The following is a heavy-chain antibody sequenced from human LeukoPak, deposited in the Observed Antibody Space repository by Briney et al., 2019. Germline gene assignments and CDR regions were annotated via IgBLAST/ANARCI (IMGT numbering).Heavy chain of an antibody. CDR2: MNPNSGNT. V-gene: IGHV1-8*01. Sequence: ASVKVSCKASGYTFTSYDINWVRQATGQGLEWMGWMNPNSGNTGYAQKFQGRVTMTRNTSISTAYIELSSLRSEDTAVYYCASRTYYYDSSGYYPSPTYYYYGMDVWGQGTTVTVSS. CDR1: GYTFTSYD. CDR3: ASRTYYYDSSGYYPSPTYYYYGMDV. D-gene: IGHD3-22*01. J-gene: IGHJ6*02.